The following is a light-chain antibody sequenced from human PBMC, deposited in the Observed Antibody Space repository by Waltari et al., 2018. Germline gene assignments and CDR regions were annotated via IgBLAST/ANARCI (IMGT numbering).Light chain of an antibody. Sequence: QSALTQPPSASGTPGQRVTISCSGSSSHIGSNTVNWYQQLPGTAPKVLIYSNTHRPSGVPARFSGSKSGTSASLAISGLQSEDEADYYCAAWDDSLNGWVFGGGTKLTVL. CDR3: AAWDDSLNGWV. V-gene: IGLV1-44*01. J-gene: IGLJ3*02. CDR1: SSHIGSNT. CDR2: SNT.